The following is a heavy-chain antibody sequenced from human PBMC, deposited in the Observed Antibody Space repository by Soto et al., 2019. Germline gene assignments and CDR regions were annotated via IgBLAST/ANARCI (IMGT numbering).Heavy chain of an antibody. J-gene: IGHJ4*02. Sequence: GASVKVSCKASGGTFSSYAISWVRQAPGQGLEWMGGIIPIFGTANYAQKFQGRVTITADESTSTAYMELSSLRSEDTAVYYCAGPKNYYDSSGYFKLDYWGQGTLVTAPQ. CDR3: AGPKNYYDSSGYFKLDY. D-gene: IGHD3-22*01. CDR2: IIPIFGTA. V-gene: IGHV1-69*13. CDR1: GGTFSSYA.